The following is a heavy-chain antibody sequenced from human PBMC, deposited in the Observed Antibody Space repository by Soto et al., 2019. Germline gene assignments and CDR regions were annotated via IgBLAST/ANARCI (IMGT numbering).Heavy chain of an antibody. V-gene: IGHV3-23*01. CDR2: ISGSGGST. CDR1: GFTFSSYA. J-gene: IGHJ4*02. CDR3: AKDKRYCSGGSCYRLGYFDY. Sequence: GGSLRLSCAASGFTFSSYAMSWVRQAPGKGLEWVSAISGSGGSTYYADSVKGRFTISRDNSKNTLYLQMNSLRAEDTAVYYCAKDKRYCSGGSCYRLGYFDYWGQGTLVTVS. D-gene: IGHD2-15*01.